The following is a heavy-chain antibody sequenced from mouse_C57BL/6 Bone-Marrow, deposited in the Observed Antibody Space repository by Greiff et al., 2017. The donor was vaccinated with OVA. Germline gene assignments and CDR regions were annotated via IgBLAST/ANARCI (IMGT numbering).Heavy chain of an antibody. V-gene: IGHV10-3*01. D-gene: IGHD1-1*01. CDR3: VREAHYYGSSTYYAMDY. CDR2: IRSKSSNYAT. J-gene: IGHJ4*01. CDR1: GFTFNTYA. Sequence: EVQLVESGGGLVQPKGSLKLSCAASGFTFNTYAMHWVRQAPGKGLEWVARIRSKSSNYATYYADSVKDRFTISRDDSQSMLYLQMNNLKTEDTAMYYCVREAHYYGSSTYYAMDYWGQGTSVTVSS.